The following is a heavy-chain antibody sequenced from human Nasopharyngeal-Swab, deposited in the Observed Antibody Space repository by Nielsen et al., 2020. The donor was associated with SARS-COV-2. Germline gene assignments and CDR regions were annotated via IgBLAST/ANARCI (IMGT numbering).Heavy chain of an antibody. CDR1: GFTFSSYD. Sequence: GESLKISCAASGFTFSSYDMSWVRQAPGKGLEWVSAISGSGGSTYYADSVKGRFTISRDNSKNTLYLQMNSLRAEDTAVYYCAKDWGGYYGYWGQGTLVTVSS. J-gene: IGHJ4*02. CDR2: ISGSGGST. D-gene: IGHD3-3*01. CDR3: AKDWGGYYGY. V-gene: IGHV3-23*01.